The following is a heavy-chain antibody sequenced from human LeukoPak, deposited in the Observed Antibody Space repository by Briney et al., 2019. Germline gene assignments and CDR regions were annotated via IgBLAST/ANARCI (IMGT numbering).Heavy chain of an antibody. V-gene: IGHV1-69*13. CDR1: GGTFSSYA. CDR2: IIPIFGTA. J-gene: IGHJ6*03. D-gene: IGHD2-15*01. Sequence: SVRLSCKASGGTFSSYAIIWVRQAPGQGLEWMGGIIPIFGTAHYAQKFQGRVTITGDESTGTAYMELKSLSSEDTAVYYCAMCIVVVVAATPYYYYMDVWGKGTTVTVSS. CDR3: AMCIVVVVAATPYYYYMDV.